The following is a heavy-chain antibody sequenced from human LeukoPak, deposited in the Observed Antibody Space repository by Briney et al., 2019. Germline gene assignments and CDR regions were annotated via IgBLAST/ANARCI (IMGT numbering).Heavy chain of an antibody. CDR1: GYSFTNYW. CDR3: ARHVFTAGRGGGYYHYMDV. J-gene: IGHJ6*03. D-gene: IGHD1-1*01. CDR2: IYPGNSET. Sequence: GESLMISCKASGYSFTNYWIDWVRQMPGKGLEWMVTIYPGNSETRHSPSFQGQVTISADKSISTAYLQWSSLKASDTAMYYCARHVFTAGRGGGYYHYMDVWGKGTTVTVSS. V-gene: IGHV5-51*01.